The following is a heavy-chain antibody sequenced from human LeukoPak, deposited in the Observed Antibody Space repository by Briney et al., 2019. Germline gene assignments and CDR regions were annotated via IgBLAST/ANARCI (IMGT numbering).Heavy chain of an antibody. D-gene: IGHD2-2*02. V-gene: IGHV1-69*05. J-gene: IGHJ5*02. CDR3: ARHQENPYCSTSCYIRWFDP. Sequence: SVKVSCKASGGTFSSYAISWVRQAPGQGLEWMGGIIPIFGTANYAQKFQGRVTITTDESTSTAYMELSSLRSEDTAVYYCARHQENPYCSTSCYIRWFDPWGQGTLVTVSS. CDR1: GGTFSSYA. CDR2: IIPIFGTA.